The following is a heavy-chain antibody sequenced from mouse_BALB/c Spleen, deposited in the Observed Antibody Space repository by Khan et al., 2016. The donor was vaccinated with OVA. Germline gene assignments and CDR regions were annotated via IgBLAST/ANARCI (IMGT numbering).Heavy chain of an antibody. V-gene: IGHV1S81*02. CDR1: GYTFTSYW. J-gene: IGHJ3*01. Sequence: QVQLQQPGAELVKPGASVKLSCKASGYTFTSYWMHWVKQRPGQGLEWIGYINPTNGRSHYNEKFKSKATLTVDTSSSTAYMQLNSLTSEDSAVYYWARGGDGSIAYWGKGTLVTVSA. CDR3: ARGGDGSIAY. D-gene: IGHD2-3*01. CDR2: INPTNGRS.